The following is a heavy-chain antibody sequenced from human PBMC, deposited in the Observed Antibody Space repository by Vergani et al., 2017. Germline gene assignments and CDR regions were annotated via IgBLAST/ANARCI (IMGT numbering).Heavy chain of an antibody. CDR1: GGSISSGDYY. D-gene: IGHD3-10*01. CDR2: IYYSGST. V-gene: IGHV4-39*01. Sequence: QVQLQESGPGLVKPSQTLSLTCTVSGGSISSGDYYWGWIRQPPGKGLEWIASIYYSGSTYYNPSLMRRVTISVDAPNNQFSLKLRSVTASDTAVYYCARHRSPEDYYGSGNYFDYWGQGTLVTVSS. CDR3: ARHRSPEDYYGSGNYFDY. J-gene: IGHJ4*02.